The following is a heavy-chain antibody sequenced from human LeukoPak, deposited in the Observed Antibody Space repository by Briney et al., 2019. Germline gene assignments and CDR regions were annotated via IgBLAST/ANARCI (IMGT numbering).Heavy chain of an antibody. J-gene: IGHJ4*02. V-gene: IGHV4-39*07. CDR3: ARRKGSGSYYLSRSSSQFDY. D-gene: IGHD1-26*01. CDR2: INHSGST. CDR1: GGSISSGDYY. Sequence: KPSETLSLTCTVSGGSISSGDYYWSWIRQPPGKGLEWIGEINHSGSTNYNPSLKSRVTISVDTSKNQFSLKLSSVTAADTAVYYCARRKGSGSYYLSRSSSQFDYWGQGTLVTVSS.